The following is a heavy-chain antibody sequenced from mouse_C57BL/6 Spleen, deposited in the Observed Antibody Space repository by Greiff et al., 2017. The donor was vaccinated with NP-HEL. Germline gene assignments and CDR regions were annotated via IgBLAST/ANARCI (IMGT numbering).Heavy chain of an antibody. CDR1: GYSITSGYY. V-gene: IGHV3-6*01. J-gene: IGHJ2*01. CDR3: AREEYDYYFDY. CDR2: ISYDGSN. D-gene: IGHD2-4*01. Sequence: DVKLQESGPGLVKPSQSLSLTCSVTGYSITSGYYWNWIRQFPGNKLEWMGYISYDGSNNYNPSLKNRISITRDTSKNQFFLKLNSVTTEDTATYYCAREEYDYYFDYWGQGTTLTVSS.